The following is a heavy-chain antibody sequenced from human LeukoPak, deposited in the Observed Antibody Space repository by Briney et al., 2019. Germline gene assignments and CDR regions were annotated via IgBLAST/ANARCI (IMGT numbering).Heavy chain of an antibody. Sequence: SETLSLTCTVSGGSISSYYWSWIRQPAGKGLEWIGRIYTSGSTDYNPSLKSRVTMSIGTSKNQFSLKLSSVTAADTAVYYCARGIAAADTRPFDYWGQGTLVTVSS. CDR2: IYTSGST. CDR1: GGSISSYY. J-gene: IGHJ4*02. V-gene: IGHV4-4*07. CDR3: ARGIAAADTRPFDY. D-gene: IGHD6-13*01.